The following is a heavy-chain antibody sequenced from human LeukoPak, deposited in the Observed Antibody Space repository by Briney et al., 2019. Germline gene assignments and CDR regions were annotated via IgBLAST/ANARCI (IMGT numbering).Heavy chain of an antibody. V-gene: IGHV4-59*01. J-gene: IGHJ6*03. Sequence: SETLSLTCSVSADSNSIYCWTWIRQPPGKGLEWIGYIDHTGTTSYNPSLNSRVTISRDTSKNHFSLDLTSVTAADTAVYFCARGRVSSGTYYSTYYYYFYMDVWGKGTTVIVSS. D-gene: IGHD4-11*01. CDR1: ADSNSIYC. CDR3: ARGRVSSGTYYSTYYYYFYMDV. CDR2: IDHTGTT.